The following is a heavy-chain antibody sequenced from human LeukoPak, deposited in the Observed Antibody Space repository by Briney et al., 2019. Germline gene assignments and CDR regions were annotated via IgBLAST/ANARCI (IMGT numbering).Heavy chain of an antibody. D-gene: IGHD2-2*01. V-gene: IGHV1-24*01. Sequence: ASVKVSCKVSGYTLTELSMHWVRQAPGKGLEWMGGFDPEDGETIYAQKFQGRVTMTEDTSTDTAYMELSSLRSEDTAVYYCATSVAREVVPAAGFGYWGQGTLVTASS. CDR3: ATSVAREVVPAAGFGY. CDR1: GYTLTELS. CDR2: FDPEDGET. J-gene: IGHJ4*02.